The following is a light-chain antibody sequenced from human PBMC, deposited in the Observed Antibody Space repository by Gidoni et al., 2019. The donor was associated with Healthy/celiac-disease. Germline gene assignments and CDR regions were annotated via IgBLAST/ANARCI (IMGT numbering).Light chain of an antibody. CDR2: KDS. J-gene: IGLJ2*01. CDR1: ALPTQY. Sequence: SHALTQPLSVSVSPGQTARITCSGDALPTQYAYWYQQKPGQAPVLVIYKDSERPSGIPERFSGSSSGTTVTLTISGVQAEDEADYYCQSADSSGTLVVFGGGTKLTVL. V-gene: IGLV3-25*03. CDR3: QSADSSGTLVV.